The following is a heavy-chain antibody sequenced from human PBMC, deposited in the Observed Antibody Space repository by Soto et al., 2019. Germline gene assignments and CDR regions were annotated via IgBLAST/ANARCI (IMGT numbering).Heavy chain of an antibody. J-gene: IGHJ4*02. CDR3: ARYRFSDTWSKFDY. V-gene: IGHV4-31*11. Sequence: SETLSLTCAVSGVSISSDAYYWSWIRKRPGKGLVWIGFISNSGSTYYNPSLKSRVTISVDTSKNQFSLKLTSVSAADTAVYYCARYRFSDTWSKFDYWGRGTLVTVSS. CDR2: ISNSGST. D-gene: IGHD3-16*02. CDR1: GVSISSDAYY.